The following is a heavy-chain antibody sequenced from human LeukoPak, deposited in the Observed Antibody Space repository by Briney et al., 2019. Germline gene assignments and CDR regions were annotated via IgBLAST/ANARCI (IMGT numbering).Heavy chain of an antibody. J-gene: IGHJ4*02. Sequence: GRSLRLSCAASGFTFSSYGMHWVRQAPGKGLEHVARIRNKVNSYSTEHAASMKGRFTISRDDSKNSLYLQMNSLEIEDTAVYYCVKTSLQGNGWSDFDYWGQGTLVTVSS. CDR3: VKTSLQGNGWSDFDY. CDR1: GFTFSSYG. D-gene: IGHD2-15*01. CDR2: IRNKVNSYST. V-gene: IGHV3-72*01.